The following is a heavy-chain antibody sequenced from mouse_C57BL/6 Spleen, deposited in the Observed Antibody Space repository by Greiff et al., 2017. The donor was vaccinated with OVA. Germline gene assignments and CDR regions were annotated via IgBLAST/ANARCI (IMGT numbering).Heavy chain of an antibody. CDR2: IDPENGDA. CDR1: GFNIKDDY. Sequence: EVKLQQSGAELVRPGASVKLSCTASGFNIKDDYMHWVKQRPEQGLEWIGWIDPENGDAEYVSKFHGKAVITVDTSSNTAYLQLSSLTSEDTAVYYCTTYRYWGQGTTLTVSS. J-gene: IGHJ2*01. V-gene: IGHV14-4*01. CDR3: TTYRY.